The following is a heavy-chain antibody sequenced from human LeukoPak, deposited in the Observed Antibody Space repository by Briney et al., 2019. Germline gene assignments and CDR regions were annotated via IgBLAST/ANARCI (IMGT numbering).Heavy chain of an antibody. CDR2: INPTGLNT. Sequence: ASMKVSCKASGYTFTNYYLHWVRQAPGQRPEWMGMINPTGLNTDYAQKFQGRVTMTKDTSTSTVYMELRSLTSDDTAVYYCARGIRGLGAAFYLDLWGQGTLVTVSS. V-gene: IGHV1-46*01. J-gene: IGHJ4*02. CDR1: GYTFTNYY. D-gene: IGHD6-13*01. CDR3: ARGIRGLGAAFYLDL.